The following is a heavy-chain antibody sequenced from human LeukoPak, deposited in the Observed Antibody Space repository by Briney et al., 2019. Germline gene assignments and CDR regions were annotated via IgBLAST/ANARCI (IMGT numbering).Heavy chain of an antibody. Sequence: SETLSLTCTVSGGSISSSSYYWGWIRQPPGKGLEWIGSIYYSGSTYYNPSLKSRVTISVDTSKNQFSLKLSSVTAADTAVYYCARLTMVDDYWGQGTLVTVSS. D-gene: IGHD3-10*01. CDR3: ARLTMVDDY. CDR1: GGSISSSSYY. J-gene: IGHJ4*02. CDR2: IYYSGST. V-gene: IGHV4-39*01.